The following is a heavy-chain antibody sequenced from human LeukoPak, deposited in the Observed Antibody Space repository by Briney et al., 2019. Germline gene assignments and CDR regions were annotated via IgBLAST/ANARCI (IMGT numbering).Heavy chain of an antibody. J-gene: IGHJ4*02. Sequence: PGGSLRLSCAASGFTLSSYSMNWGRQAPGEGVEWVSSISSSSSYIYYADSVKGRFTISRDNAKNSLYLQMNSLRAEDTAVYYCARVGAAAGIDYWGQGTLVTVSS. CDR2: ISSSSSYI. CDR3: ARVGAAAGIDY. V-gene: IGHV3-21*01. CDR1: GFTLSSYS. D-gene: IGHD6-13*01.